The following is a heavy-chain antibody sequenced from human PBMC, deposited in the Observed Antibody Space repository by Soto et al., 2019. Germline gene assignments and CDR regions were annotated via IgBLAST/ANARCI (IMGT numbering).Heavy chain of an antibody. CDR3: ARQGRDGHNQGYGMDV. CDR1: GYTFTSYG. V-gene: IGHV1-18*04. Sequence: ASVKVSCKASGYTFTSYGISWVRQAPGQGLEWMGWISAYSGNTNYAQKLQGRVTMTTDTSTSTAYLQWSSLKASDTAMYYCARQGRDGHNQGYGMDVWGQGTTVTVSS. J-gene: IGHJ6*02. CDR2: ISAYSGNT.